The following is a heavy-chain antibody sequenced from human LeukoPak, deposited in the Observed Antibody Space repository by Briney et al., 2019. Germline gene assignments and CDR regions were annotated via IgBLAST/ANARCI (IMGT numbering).Heavy chain of an antibody. CDR2: IYYDGSNQ. D-gene: IGHD5-18*01. CDR1: GLRFRNYG. J-gene: IGHJ4*02. Sequence: GGSLRLSCVVSGLRFRNYGMHWVRQAPGKGLEWVAVIYYDGSNQYYADSVKGRFTVSRDNTKNTLYLQMDSLRAEDTAVYYCAKQDGYSYGPFDYWGQGTLVTVSS. V-gene: IGHV3-33*06. CDR3: AKQDGYSYGPFDY.